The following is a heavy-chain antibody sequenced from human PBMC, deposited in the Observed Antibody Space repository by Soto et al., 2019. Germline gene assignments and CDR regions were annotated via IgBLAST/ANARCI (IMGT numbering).Heavy chain of an antibody. D-gene: IGHD1-1*01. Sequence: QVQLVQSGAEVKKPGASVKVSCKASGYTFTSYDINWVRQAAGQGLEWMGWMNPNSGNTGSAHRFQGRVTMTRNTSRSTAYMALSSLRSEDTAVYYCARDRTGTTGMDVWGQGTTVTVSS. V-gene: IGHV1-8*01. J-gene: IGHJ6*02. CDR3: ARDRTGTTGMDV. CDR1: GYTFTSYD. CDR2: MNPNSGNT.